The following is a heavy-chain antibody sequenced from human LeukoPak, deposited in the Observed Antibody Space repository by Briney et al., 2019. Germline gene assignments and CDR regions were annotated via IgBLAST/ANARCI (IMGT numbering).Heavy chain of an antibody. D-gene: IGHD1-26*01. CDR2: IYYSGST. Sequence: PSETLSLTCTVSGGSISSGGYYWSWIRQHPGKGLEWIGYIYYSGSTYYNPSLKSRVTISVDTSKNQFSLKLSSVTAADTAVYYCAKTGTGMWELREYYFDYWGQGTLVTVSS. V-gene: IGHV4-31*03. J-gene: IGHJ4*02. CDR1: GGSISSGGYY. CDR3: AKTGTGMWELREYYFDY.